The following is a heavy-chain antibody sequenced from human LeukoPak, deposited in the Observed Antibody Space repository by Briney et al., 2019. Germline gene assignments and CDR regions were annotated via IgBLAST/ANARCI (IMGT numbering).Heavy chain of an antibody. Sequence: GGSLRLSCAASGFPISNYEMNWVRQAPGKGLEWVANIKQDGSEKYYVDSVKGRFTISRDNAKNSLYLQMNSLRVEDTAVYYCARGSYFNYWGQGTLVTVSS. J-gene: IGHJ4*02. CDR3: ARGSYFNY. CDR2: IKQDGSEK. CDR1: GFPISNYE. V-gene: IGHV3-7*01.